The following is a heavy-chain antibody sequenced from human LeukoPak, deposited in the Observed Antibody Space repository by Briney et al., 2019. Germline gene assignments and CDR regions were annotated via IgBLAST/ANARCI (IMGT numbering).Heavy chain of an antibody. CDR2: IYTSGST. V-gene: IGHV4-4*07. CDR1: GGSISNYY. Sequence: LETLSLTCTVSGGSISNYYWSWIRQPAGKGLEWIGHIYTSGSTYYNPSLKSRVTISVDTSKNQFSLKLSSVTAADTAVYYCASVTTTVVTWFDYWGQGTLVTVSS. J-gene: IGHJ4*02. CDR3: ASVTTTVVTWFDY. D-gene: IGHD4-23*01.